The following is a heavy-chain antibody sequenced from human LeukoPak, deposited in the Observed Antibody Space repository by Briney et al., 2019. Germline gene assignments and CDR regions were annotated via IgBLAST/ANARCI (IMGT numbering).Heavy chain of an antibody. CDR1: GYTFTNYD. CDR3: AREGLDY. Sequence: GASVKVSRKASGYTFTNYDINWVLQATGQGLEWMGYMNPNSGNSAYAQKFQGRVTITTDASISTAYMELSGLRSEDTALYYCAREGLDYWGQGTLVTVSS. CDR2: MNPNSGNS. J-gene: IGHJ4*02. V-gene: IGHV1-8*01.